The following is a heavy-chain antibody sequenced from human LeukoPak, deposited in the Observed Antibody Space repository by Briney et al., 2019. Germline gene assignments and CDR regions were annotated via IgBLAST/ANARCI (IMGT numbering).Heavy chain of an antibody. Sequence: GASVKVSCKASGYTFTSYGISWVRQAPGQGLEWMGWISAYNGNTNYAQKLQGRVTMTTDTSTSTAYMELRSLRSGDTAVYYCARDRAYHSGSPRVDYWGQGTLVTVSS. V-gene: IGHV1-18*01. D-gene: IGHD3-10*01. CDR3: ARDRAYHSGSPRVDY. CDR1: GYTFTSYG. CDR2: ISAYNGNT. J-gene: IGHJ4*02.